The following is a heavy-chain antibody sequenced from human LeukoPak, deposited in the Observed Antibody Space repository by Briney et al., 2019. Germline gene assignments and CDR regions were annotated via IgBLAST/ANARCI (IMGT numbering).Heavy chain of an antibody. J-gene: IGHJ4*02. CDR1: GYSISSGYY. CDR3: ARGILELDY. V-gene: IGHV4-38-2*02. Sequence: PSETLSLTCTVSGYSISSGYYWGWIRQPPGQGLEWIGSIYHSGSTYYNPSLKSRVTISVDTSKNQFSLKLSSVTAADTAVYYCARGILELDYWGQGTLVTVSS. D-gene: IGHD1-1*01. CDR2: IYHSGST.